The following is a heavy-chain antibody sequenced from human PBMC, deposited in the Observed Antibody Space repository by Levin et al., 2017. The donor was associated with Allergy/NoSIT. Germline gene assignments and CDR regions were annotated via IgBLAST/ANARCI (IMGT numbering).Heavy chain of an antibody. D-gene: IGHD5-12*01. J-gene: IGHJ6*02. Sequence: KISCKASGVTFSNYAVSWVRQAPGQGLEWMGGIIPIFETPHYTPKFQGRVTITADESTSTVYMELNSLRSDDTAIYYCARVCGYDRGNFNYYGLDVWGQGTTVTVSS. CDR2: IIPIFETP. CDR3: ARVCGYDRGNFNYYGLDV. CDR1: GVTFSNYA. V-gene: IGHV1-69*01.